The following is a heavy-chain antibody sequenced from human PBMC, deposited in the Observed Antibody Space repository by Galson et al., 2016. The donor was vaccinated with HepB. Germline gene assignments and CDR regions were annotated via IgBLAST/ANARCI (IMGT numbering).Heavy chain of an antibody. Sequence: SETLSLTCAVSGDSISSDTWWTWVRQPPGKGLEWLGDVFRSGGTNYNPSLKSRLTMSVDKSKNLFSLRLTSLTAADTAISYCARRGVSYYGSGEGARAVSPPFDYWGLGTLVTVSS. V-gene: IGHV4-4*02. CDR3: ARRGVSYYGSGEGARAVSPPFDY. D-gene: IGHD3-10*01. CDR1: GDSISSDTW. J-gene: IGHJ4*02. CDR2: VFRSGGT.